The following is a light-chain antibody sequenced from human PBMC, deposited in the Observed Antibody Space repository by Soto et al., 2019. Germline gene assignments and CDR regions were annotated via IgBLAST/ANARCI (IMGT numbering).Light chain of an antibody. V-gene: IGKV1-5*03. CDR2: KAS. J-gene: IGKJ1*01. CDR3: QHYNSYSEA. CDR1: QTISSW. Sequence: DIEITQSPATLSICLGDRVTITCRASQTISSWLAWYQQKPGKAPKLLIYKASTLKSGVPSRFSGSGSGTEFTLTTSSLQPDDFATYYCQHYNSYSEAFGQGTKVDIK.